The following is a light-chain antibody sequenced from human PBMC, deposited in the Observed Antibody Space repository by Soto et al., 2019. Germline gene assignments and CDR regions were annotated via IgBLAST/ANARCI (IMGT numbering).Light chain of an antibody. CDR2: GAS. J-gene: IGKJ2*02. Sequence: SXSSLSASVGDRITITCRAGQSIATYLSWYRXKPGKAPELLXYGASRLQSGVPTRFTGSGSGTDFTLTISSMQPEDFATYYCQQGYSSWTFGQGTKLEIK. V-gene: IGKV1-39*01. CDR3: QQGYSSWT. CDR1: QSIATY.